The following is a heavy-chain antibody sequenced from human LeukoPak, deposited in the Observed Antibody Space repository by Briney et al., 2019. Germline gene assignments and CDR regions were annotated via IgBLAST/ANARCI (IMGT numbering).Heavy chain of an antibody. J-gene: IGHJ6*02. D-gene: IGHD5-12*01. V-gene: IGHV6-1*01. CDR2: TYNRFKWHN. CDR3: ARVGGRLRRPGYGGDDDPTRSSYNGMDV. CDR1: GDSVSSNSAA. Sequence: SQTLSLTCAISGDSVSSNSAAWNWFRQSPSRGLEWLGRTYNRFKWHNDYAESVGSRITIDPDTSRNQFSLHLRSVTPEDTAVYYCARVGGRLRRPGYGGDDDPTRSSYNGMDVWGQGTTVTVSS.